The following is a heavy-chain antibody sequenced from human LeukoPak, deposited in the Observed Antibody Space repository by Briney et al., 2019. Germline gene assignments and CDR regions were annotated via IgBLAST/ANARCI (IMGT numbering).Heavy chain of an antibody. CDR3: AKRGDYYDSSGYPYYFDY. D-gene: IGHD3-22*01. Sequence: RASLRLSCAASGFTFSSYAMSWVRQAPGKGLEWVSAISGSGGSTYYADSVKGRFTISRDNSKNTLYLQMNSLRAEDTAVYYCAKRGDYYDSSGYPYYFDYWGQGTLVTVSS. CDR2: ISGSGGST. V-gene: IGHV3-23*01. J-gene: IGHJ4*02. CDR1: GFTFSSYA.